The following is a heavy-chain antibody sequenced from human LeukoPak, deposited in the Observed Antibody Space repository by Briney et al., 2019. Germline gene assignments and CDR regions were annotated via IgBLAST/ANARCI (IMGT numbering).Heavy chain of an antibody. J-gene: IGHJ6*02. D-gene: IGHD2-2*02. CDR2: ISYDESSK. CDR3: AKIACSSTSCYRNYYYNMDV. V-gene: IGHV3-30*18. Sequence: GGSLRLSCAASGFTFSNYGMHWVRQAPGKGLEWVTFISYDESSKYYADSVKGRFTISRDNSKNTLYLQMNSLRAEDTAVYYCAKIACSSTSCYRNYYYNMDVWGQGTTVTVSS. CDR1: GFTFSNYG.